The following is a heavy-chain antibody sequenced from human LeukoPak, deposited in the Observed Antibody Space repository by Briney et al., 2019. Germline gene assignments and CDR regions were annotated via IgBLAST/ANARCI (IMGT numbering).Heavy chain of an antibody. Sequence: SETLSLTCAVYGGSFSGYYWSWIRQPPGKGLEWIGEINHSGSTNYNPSLKSRVTISVDTSKNQFSLKLGSVTAADTAVYYCARHTKRVGNWFDPWGQGTLVTVSS. CDR3: ARHTKRVGNWFDP. CDR2: INHSGST. CDR1: GGSFSGYY. V-gene: IGHV4-34*01. J-gene: IGHJ5*02. D-gene: IGHD1-26*01.